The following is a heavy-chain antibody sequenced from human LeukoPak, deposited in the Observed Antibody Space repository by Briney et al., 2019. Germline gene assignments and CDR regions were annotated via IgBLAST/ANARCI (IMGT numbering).Heavy chain of an antibody. CDR2: MSGSGYYT. Sequence: GGSLRLSCAASGFAFSNFAMSWVRHAPGKGLEWVSAMSGSGYYTYYVESVKGRFTISRDNPKNTLYLHMNSLRADDTAVYYCAKMEGQRLYDYCMDVWGRGTTVTVSS. CDR3: AKMEGQRLYDYCMDV. D-gene: IGHD3-3*01. J-gene: IGHJ6*03. V-gene: IGHV3-23*01. CDR1: GFAFSNFA.